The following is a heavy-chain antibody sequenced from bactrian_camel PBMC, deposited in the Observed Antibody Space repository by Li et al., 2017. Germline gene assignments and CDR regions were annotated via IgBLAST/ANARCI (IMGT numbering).Heavy chain of an antibody. CDR3: AAGWRQLLATYSGHKRHWYGGNYDY. CDR1: GYEYSPYC. V-gene: IGHV3S67*01. D-gene: IGHD6*01. Sequence: DVQLVESGGGAVQTGGSLGLSCEASGYEYSPYCMGWFRQAPGKEREPVATIDSGGTANYVDSVKGRFTISRDSAKKTLYLQMHNLKPEDAGTYYCAAGWRQLLATYSGHKRHWYGGNYDYWGQGTQVTVS. J-gene: IGHJ4*01. CDR2: IDSGGTA.